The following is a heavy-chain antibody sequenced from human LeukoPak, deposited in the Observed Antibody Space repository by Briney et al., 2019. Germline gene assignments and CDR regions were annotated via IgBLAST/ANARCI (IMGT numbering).Heavy chain of an antibody. CDR2: IYRGGST. CDR3: MPLPRIMICQGLHDYF. CDR1: GFTVSSTD. J-gene: IGHJ4*02. Sequence: GGCLRPALTTSGFTVSSTDTSCVRQAPGKGLEWVSVIYRGGSTYYADSVKGRFTISRDNSNNMVNLQMSSLRAEDTAVYYCMPLPRIMICQGLHDYFGGQGTRVTVSS. V-gene: IGHV3-66*01. D-gene: IGHD2/OR15-2a*01.